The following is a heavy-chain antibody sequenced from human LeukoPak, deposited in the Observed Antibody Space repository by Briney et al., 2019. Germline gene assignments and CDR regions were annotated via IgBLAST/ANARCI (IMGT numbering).Heavy chain of an antibody. CDR2: ISASGSAT. Sequence: GGSLRLSCAASGFIFSNYGMNWVRQAPGKGLEWVAAISASGSATSYADSVRGRFTISSDNSKSTTYLQMNSLRAEDTAVFYCAKDLHLRDFWSGYFDYWGQGIPVTVSS. CDR1: GFIFSNYG. J-gene: IGHJ4*02. CDR3: AKDLHLRDFWSGYFDY. V-gene: IGHV3-23*01. D-gene: IGHD3-3*01.